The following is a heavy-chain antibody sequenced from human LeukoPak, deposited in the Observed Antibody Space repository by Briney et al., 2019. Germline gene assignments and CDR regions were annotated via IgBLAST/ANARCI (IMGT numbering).Heavy chain of an antibody. CDR3: AKGDYGSGRGGHFDY. CDR2: LSGSGGIT. J-gene: IGHJ4*02. D-gene: IGHD3-10*01. V-gene: IGHV3-23*01. Sequence: GGSLRLSCAASGFTFSSYAMSWVRQAPGKGLEWVSTLSGSGGITYYADSVKGRFTISRDNSKNTLFLQVNSLRAEDTALYYCAKGDYGSGRGGHFDYWGQGTLVTVSS. CDR1: GFTFSSYA.